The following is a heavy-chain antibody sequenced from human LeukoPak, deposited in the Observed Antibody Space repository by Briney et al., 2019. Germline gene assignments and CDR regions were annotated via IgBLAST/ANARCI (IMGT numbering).Heavy chain of an antibody. D-gene: IGHD3-22*01. J-gene: IGHJ4*02. V-gene: IGHV3-53*01. CDR3: ARDPLDSSGYPEY. CDR2: IYSGGST. CDR1: GFTVSSNY. Sequence: GGSLRLSCAASGFTVSSNYMSWVRQAPGKGLEWVSVIYSGGSTYYADSVKGRFTISRHNSKNTLYLQMNSLRADDTAVYYCARDPLDSSGYPEYWGQGTLVTVSS.